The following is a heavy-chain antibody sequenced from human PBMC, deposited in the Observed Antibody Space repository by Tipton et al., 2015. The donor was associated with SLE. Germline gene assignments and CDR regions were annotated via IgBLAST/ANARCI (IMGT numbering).Heavy chain of an antibody. V-gene: IGHV3-7*01. CDR1: GFTFSRYW. D-gene: IGHD6-19*01. CDR3: ANLGIAVAGTGDY. CDR2: INQDGSEK. Sequence: SLRLSCVVSGFTFSRYWMSWVRQAPGKGLEWVANINQDGSEKYHVDSVKGRFTISRDNAKNSLDLQMNSLRVEDTAVYYCANLGIAVAGTGDYWGQGTLVTVSS. J-gene: IGHJ4*02.